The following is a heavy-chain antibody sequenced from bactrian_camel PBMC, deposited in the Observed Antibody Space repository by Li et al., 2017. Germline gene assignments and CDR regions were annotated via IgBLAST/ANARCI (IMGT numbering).Heavy chain of an antibody. CDR1: GFTSNSCG. Sequence: HVQLVESGGCSVQAGGSLRLPCTAPGFTSNSCGMHGYRQAPGKGLELVSSIYTGGGSTYYADSVKGRFTISKDNAKNTLYLQMNSLKPEDTAVYYCAADSRRAMAWWLLRNPIQFTWRGQGTQVTVS. V-gene: IGHV3S6*01. CDR3: AADSRRAMAWWLLRNPIQFTW. J-gene: IGHJ4*01. D-gene: IGHD2*01. CDR2: IYTGGGST.